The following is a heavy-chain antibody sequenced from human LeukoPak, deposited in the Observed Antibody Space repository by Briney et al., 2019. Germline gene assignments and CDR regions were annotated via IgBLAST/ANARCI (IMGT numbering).Heavy chain of an antibody. CDR1: GGSISSYY. CDR3: ARAASGSYYTS. CDR2: IYYSGST. Sequence: SETLSLTCTVSGGSISSYYWSWIRQPPGKGLEWIGYIYYSGSTNYNPSLKSRVTISVDTSKNQFSLKLSSVTAADTAVYYCARAASGSYYTSWGQGTLVTVSS. J-gene: IGHJ4*02. D-gene: IGHD1-26*01. V-gene: IGHV4-59*01.